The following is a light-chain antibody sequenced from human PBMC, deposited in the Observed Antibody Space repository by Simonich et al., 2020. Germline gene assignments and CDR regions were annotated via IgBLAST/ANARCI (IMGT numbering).Light chain of an antibody. J-gene: IGLJ1*01. CDR3: CSYAGSSTYV. CDR2: DGS. Sequence: QSALTQPDSVSGSPGQSITISCTGTSSDVGSYNLVSWYQQHPGKAPKLRIYDGSKRPSGVSNRFSGSKSGNTASLTISGLQAEDEADYYCCSYAGSSTYVFGTGTKLTVL. V-gene: IGLV2-23*01. CDR1: SSDVGSYNL.